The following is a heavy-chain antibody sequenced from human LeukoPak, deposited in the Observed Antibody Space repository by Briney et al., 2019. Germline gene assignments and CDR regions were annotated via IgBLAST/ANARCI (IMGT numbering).Heavy chain of an antibody. D-gene: IGHD1-26*01. V-gene: IGHV4-34*01. CDR3: ARGPIYSGSYPFDY. J-gene: IGHJ4*02. Sequence: SETLSLTCAVYVGSFSGYYWSWIRQPPGKGLEWFGQINHSGSTNYNPSLKSRVTISVDTSKNQFSLKLSSVTAADTAVYYCARGPIYSGSYPFDYWGQGTLVTVSS. CDR2: INHSGST. CDR1: VGSFSGYY.